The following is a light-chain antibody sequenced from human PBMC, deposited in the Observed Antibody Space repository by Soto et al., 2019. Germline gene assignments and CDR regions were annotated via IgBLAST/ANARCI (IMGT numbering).Light chain of an antibody. V-gene: IGKV1-5*03. CDR3: LQCNSYPRT. CDR1: QSISSC. Sequence: DIQMTQSPSTLSASVGDRVTITFRASQSISSCLAWYQQKPGNATKLLIYRASTLARGAPSRFSGSGSGTEFTLTISSLQPDDFATYYCLQCNSYPRTFGQGTKVEVK. CDR2: RAS. J-gene: IGKJ1*01.